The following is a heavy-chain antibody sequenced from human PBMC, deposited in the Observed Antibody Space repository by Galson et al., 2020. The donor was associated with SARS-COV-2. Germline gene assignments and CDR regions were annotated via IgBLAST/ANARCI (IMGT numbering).Heavy chain of an antibody. CDR2: ISYDGNNK. J-gene: IGHJ4*02. Sequence: GESLKISCAASGFTFSTYPIHWVRQAPGKGLERVAVISYDGNNKYYADSVKGRFTISRDNYKNTVNLEMNSLRVEDTAVYYCARGQSGNYLAYDYWGQGTLVTVSS. D-gene: IGHD1-26*01. CDR3: ARGQSGNYLAYDY. V-gene: IGHV3-30*04. CDR1: GFTFSTYP.